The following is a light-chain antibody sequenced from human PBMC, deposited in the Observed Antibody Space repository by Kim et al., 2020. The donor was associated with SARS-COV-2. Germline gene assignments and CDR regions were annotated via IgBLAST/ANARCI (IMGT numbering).Light chain of an antibody. CDR2: DVS. CDR3: GSYAGSYTYV. CDR1: SREVGGYND. V-gene: IGLV2-11*01. J-gene: IGLJ1*01. Sequence: QSVNTYCTGPSREVGGYNDVSWYQRRPGKAPQLIFYDVSKRPSGVPDRCSASKAGNTASLTTSALRAEDEADYYCGSYAGSYTYVFGTGTKVTVL.